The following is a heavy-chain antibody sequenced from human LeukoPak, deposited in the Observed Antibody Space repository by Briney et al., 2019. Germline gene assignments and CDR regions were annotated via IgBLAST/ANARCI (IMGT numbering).Heavy chain of an antibody. V-gene: IGHV1-18*01. D-gene: IGHD6-6*01. Sequence: ASVKVSCKASGYTFTSYGISWVRQAPGQGLEWMGWISAYNGNTNYAQKLQGRVTMTTDTSTSTAYMELRSLRSEDTAVYYCARGVIAARPWGYYYYYMDVWGKGTTVTVSS. CDR1: GYTFTSYG. J-gene: IGHJ6*03. CDR2: ISAYNGNT. CDR3: ARGVIAARPWGYYYYYMDV.